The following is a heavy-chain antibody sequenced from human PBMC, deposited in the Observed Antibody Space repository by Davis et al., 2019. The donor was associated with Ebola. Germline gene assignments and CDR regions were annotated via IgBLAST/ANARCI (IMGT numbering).Heavy chain of an antibody. Sequence: SGPTLVKPTQTLTLTCTFSGFSLSTSGVGVGWIRQPPGKALEWLALIYWDDDKRYSPSLKSRLTITKDTSKNQVVLTMTNMDPVDTATYYCAHSGDHDSSGYYPNYFDYWGQGTLVTVSS. J-gene: IGHJ4*02. CDR2: IYWDDDK. D-gene: IGHD3-22*01. CDR3: AHSGDHDSSGYYPNYFDY. V-gene: IGHV2-5*02. CDR1: GFSLSTSGVG.